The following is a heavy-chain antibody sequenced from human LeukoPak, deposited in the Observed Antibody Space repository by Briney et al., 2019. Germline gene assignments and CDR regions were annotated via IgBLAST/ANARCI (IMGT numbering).Heavy chain of an antibody. CDR3: AKGSDTAMVFGIDY. J-gene: IGHJ4*02. D-gene: IGHD5-18*01. Sequence: GGSLRLSCAASGFTFDDYAMHWVRQAPGKGLEWVSGISWNSGSIGYADSVRGRFTISRDNAKNSLYLQMNSLRAEDMALYYCAKGSDTAMVFGIDYWGQGTLVAVSS. CDR2: ISWNSGSI. V-gene: IGHV3-9*03. CDR1: GFTFDDYA.